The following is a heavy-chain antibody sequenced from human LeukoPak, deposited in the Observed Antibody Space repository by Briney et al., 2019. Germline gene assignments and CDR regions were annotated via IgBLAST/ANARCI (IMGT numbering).Heavy chain of an antibody. V-gene: IGHV1-69*05. CDR1: GGTFSSYA. Sequence: SVKVSCKASGGTFSSYAISWVRQAPGQGLEWMGGIIPILGTANYAQKFQGRVTITTDESTSTAYMELSSLRSEDTAVYYCATYYYGSGDAFDIWGQGTMVTVSS. CDR3: ATYYYGSGDAFDI. J-gene: IGHJ3*02. D-gene: IGHD3-10*01. CDR2: IIPILGTA.